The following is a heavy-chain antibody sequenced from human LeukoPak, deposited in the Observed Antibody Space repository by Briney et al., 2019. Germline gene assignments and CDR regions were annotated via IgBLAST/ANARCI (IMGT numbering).Heavy chain of an antibody. J-gene: IGHJ4*02. V-gene: IGHV3-30-3*01. CDR3: AKDGGDGYHYYFDY. CDR1: GFTFSSYA. CDR2: ISYDGGNK. D-gene: IGHD5-24*01. Sequence: LGGSLRLSCAASGFTFSSYAMHWVRQAPGKGLEWVAVISYDGGNKYYADSVKGRFTISRDNSKNTLYLQMNSLRAEDTAVYYCAKDGGDGYHYYFDYWGQGTLVTVSS.